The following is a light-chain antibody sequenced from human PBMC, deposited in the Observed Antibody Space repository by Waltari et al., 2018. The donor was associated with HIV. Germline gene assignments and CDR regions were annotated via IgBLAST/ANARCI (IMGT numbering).Light chain of an antibody. CDR3: HHYGTSEYT. V-gene: IGKV3-20*01. CDR2: DAS. J-gene: IGKJ2*01. CDR1: QTITSNF. Sequence: IVLTQSPGTLSLSPGDRATFSCRANQTITSNFLAWYQQKPGQAPRLLIYDASTRATGIPDRFTGSGSGTDFSLSISGLEPEDCAVYSCHHYGTSEYTFGQGSKLEI.